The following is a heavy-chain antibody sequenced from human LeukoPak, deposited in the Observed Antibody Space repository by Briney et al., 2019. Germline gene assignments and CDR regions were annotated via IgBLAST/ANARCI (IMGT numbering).Heavy chain of an antibody. CDR3: ATNYYDSSGYNWFDP. V-gene: IGHV3-48*02. CDR1: ALTFSSYR. Sequence: GGSLRLSCAASALTFSSYRMNWVRQAPGKGLEWISFISSDGSSIYYADSVKGRFIISRDNAKNSLYLRMNSLRDEDTAVYYCATNYYDSSGYNWFDPWGQGTLVTVSS. J-gene: IGHJ5*02. D-gene: IGHD3-22*01. CDR2: ISSDGSSI.